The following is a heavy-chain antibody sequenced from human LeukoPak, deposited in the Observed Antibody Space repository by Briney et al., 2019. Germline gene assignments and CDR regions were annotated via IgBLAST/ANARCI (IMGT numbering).Heavy chain of an antibody. CDR2: INHSGST. J-gene: IGHJ4*02. V-gene: IGHV4-34*01. Sequence: SETLSLTCAVYGGSFSGDYWSWIRHPPGKGLDWIGEINHSGSTNYNPSLKRRGTISVDTSKNQFSLKLSSVTAADTAVYYCASGLDYDYVWGSYRFDYWGQGTLVTVSS. D-gene: IGHD3-16*02. CDR1: GGSFSGDY. CDR3: ASGLDYDYVWGSYRFDY.